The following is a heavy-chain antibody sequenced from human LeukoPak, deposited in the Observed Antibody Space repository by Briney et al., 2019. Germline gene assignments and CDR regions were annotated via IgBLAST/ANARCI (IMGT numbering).Heavy chain of an antibody. Sequence: GRSLRLSCAASRFTFSSYALHWGRRAPGKGLEYVSGISSNGGSTYYANSVQGRFTISRDNSKNTLYLQMGSLGAEDLAVYYCGRVRYYDSRGPYFYYGMDVWGQGTTVTVSS. CDR3: GRVRYYDSRGPYFYYGMDV. CDR2: ISSNGGST. CDR1: RFTFSSYA. D-gene: IGHD3-22*01. J-gene: IGHJ6*02. V-gene: IGHV3-64*01.